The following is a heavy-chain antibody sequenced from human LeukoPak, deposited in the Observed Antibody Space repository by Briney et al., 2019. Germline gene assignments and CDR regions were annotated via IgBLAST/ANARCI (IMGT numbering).Heavy chain of an antibody. J-gene: IGHJ6*03. V-gene: IGHV5-51*01. CDR1: GYSFPSYW. CDR2: IYPGDSDT. Sequence: GESLKISCKGSGYSFPSYWIGWVRQMPGKGLEWMGIIYPGDSDTRYSPSFQSQVTISADKSIGTAYLQWSSLKASDTAMYYCARLLLPYYYYYMDVWGKGTTVTVSS. D-gene: IGHD1-26*01. CDR3: ARLLLPYYYYYMDV.